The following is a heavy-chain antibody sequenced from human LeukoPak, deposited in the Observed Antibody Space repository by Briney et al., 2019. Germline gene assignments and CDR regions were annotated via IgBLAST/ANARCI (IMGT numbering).Heavy chain of an antibody. D-gene: IGHD6-13*01. CDR1: GFTFSSYG. V-gene: IGHV3-7*01. Sequence: PGGSLRLSCAASGFTFSSYGMHWVRQAPGKGLEWVANIKQDGSETYYVDSVKGRFTISRANAKNTLYLQMNSLRAEDTAVYYCAKEGAFSSSWYSHWGQGTLVTVSS. CDR3: AKEGAFSSSWYSH. CDR2: IKQDGSET. J-gene: IGHJ4*02.